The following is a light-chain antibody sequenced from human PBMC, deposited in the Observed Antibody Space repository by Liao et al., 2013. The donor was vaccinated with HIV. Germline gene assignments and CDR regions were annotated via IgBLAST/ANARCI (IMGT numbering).Light chain of an antibody. J-gene: IGLJ2*01. V-gene: IGLV3-1*01. CDR2: ADT. CDR3: QAWGSGTVG. CDR1: VLAKKY. Sequence: SYELTQPSSVSVSPGQTARITCSGDVLAKKYARWFQQKPGQSPVLVIYADTRRPSGIPERFSGSNSEYTATLTISETQAMDEADYFCQAWGSGTVGFGGGTKVTVL.